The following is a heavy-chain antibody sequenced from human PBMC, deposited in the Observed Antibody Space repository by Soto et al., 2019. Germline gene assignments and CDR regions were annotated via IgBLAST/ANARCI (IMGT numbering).Heavy chain of an antibody. CDR2: IYHSGST. D-gene: IGHD7-27*01. J-gene: IGHJ4*02. V-gene: IGHV4-59*01. CDR1: GASISSSY. Sequence: PSETLSLTCTVSGASISSSYWSWIRRPPGKGLEWIGYIYHSGSTKYNPSLKSRVTISVDTSKNQFSVKLSSVTAADTAVYYCARGWGLDYMDSWGQGTRVTVSS. CDR3: ARGWGLDYMDS.